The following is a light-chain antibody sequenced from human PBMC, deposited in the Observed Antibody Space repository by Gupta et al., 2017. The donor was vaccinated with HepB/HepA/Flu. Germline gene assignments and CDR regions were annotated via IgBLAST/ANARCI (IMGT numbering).Light chain of an antibody. J-gene: IGLJ2*01. V-gene: IGLV2-23*02. CDR2: EVT. Sequence: QSALTQPASVPGSPGQSITISCTGTSSDVGNYNLVSWYQQHPGKAPKLMIYEVTERPSGVSNRFSGSKSGNTASLTISGLQAEDEAAYYCSSYAGSSTLLIFGGGTKLTVL. CDR3: SSYAGSSTLLI. CDR1: SSDVGNYNL.